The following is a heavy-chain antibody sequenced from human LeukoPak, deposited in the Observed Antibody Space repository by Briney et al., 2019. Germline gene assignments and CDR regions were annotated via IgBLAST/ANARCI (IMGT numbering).Heavy chain of an antibody. CDR2: IHYSGST. V-gene: IGHV4-39*07. D-gene: IGHD2-15*01. Sequence: SETLSLSCTVSGGSISSSNYYWGWIRQPPGKGLEWIGSIHYSGSTYYNPSLKSRVTISVDTSKNQFSLKLSSVTAADTAVYYCARTTEGYCRGRSCYSYYYYMDVWGKGATVTVSS. J-gene: IGHJ6*03. CDR1: GGSISSSNYY. CDR3: ARTTEGYCRGRSCYSYYYYMDV.